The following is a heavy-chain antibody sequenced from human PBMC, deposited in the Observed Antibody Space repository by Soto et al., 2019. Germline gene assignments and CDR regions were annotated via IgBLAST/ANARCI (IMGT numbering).Heavy chain of an antibody. D-gene: IGHD6-6*01. CDR1: DGNSRGLGYH. J-gene: IGHJ6*03. CDR3: ARLVNLYGRGPSIAALARYYSYMAV. Sequence: LEPQCVPRSVVDGNSRGLGYHWGWIREPPGKGLEWIGSIYYSGSTYYNPSLKSRVTISVDTSKNQFSLKLSSVTAADTAVYYCARLVNLYGRGPSIAALARYYSYMAVWGKGTTVTVSS. V-gene: IGHV4-39*01. CDR2: IYYSGST.